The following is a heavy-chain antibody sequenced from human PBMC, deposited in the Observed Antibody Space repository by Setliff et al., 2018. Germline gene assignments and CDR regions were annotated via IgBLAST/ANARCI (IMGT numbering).Heavy chain of an antibody. CDR3: ARGPDCYYMDV. CDR1: GGSLRSNF. Sequence: KPSETLSLTCTVSGGSLRSNFWGWIRQSPGKGLEWIGSLYYTGDTYYNPSLKSRVTMSVDMSKNQFSLKLSSVTAADTAVYYCARGPDCYYMDVWGKGTTVTVSS. V-gene: IGHV4-39*01. CDR2: LYYTGDT. J-gene: IGHJ6*03.